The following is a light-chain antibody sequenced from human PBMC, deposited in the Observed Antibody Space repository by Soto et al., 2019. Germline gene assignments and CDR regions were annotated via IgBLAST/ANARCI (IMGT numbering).Light chain of an antibody. J-gene: IGKJ4*01. CDR1: QSISSY. Sequence: DIQMTQSPSSLSASVGDRVTITCRVSQSISSYLNGYQQKPGKAPKLLIYAASSLQSGLPSRFSGSGSGTDFTLTISSLQPEEFATYYCQQSYSTPLTFGGGTMVVIK. CDR3: QQSYSTPLT. V-gene: IGKV1-39*01. CDR2: AAS.